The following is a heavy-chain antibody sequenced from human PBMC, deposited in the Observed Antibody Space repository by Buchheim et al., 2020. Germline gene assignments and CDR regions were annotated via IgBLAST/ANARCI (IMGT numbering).Heavy chain of an antibody. Sequence: QVQLQQWGAGLLKPSETLSLTCAVYGGSFSGYYWSWIRQPPGKGLEWIGEINHSGSTNYNPSLKSRVTISVDTSKNQFSLKLSSVTAADTPVYYCARSIHLGWLSDDGWGQGTL. D-gene: IGHD3-3*01. CDR3: ARSIHLGWLSDDG. CDR2: INHSGST. V-gene: IGHV4-34*01. CDR1: GGSFSGYY. J-gene: IGHJ4*02.